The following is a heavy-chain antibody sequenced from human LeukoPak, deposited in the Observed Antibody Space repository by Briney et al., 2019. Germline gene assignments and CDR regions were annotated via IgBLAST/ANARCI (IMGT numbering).Heavy chain of an antibody. J-gene: IGHJ5*02. CDR3: ASSGSPTHNWFDP. D-gene: IGHD1-26*01. V-gene: IGHV3-21*01. Sequence: GGSLRLSCAASGFTFSSYSMNWVRQAPGKGLEWVSSISSSSSYIYYADSVKGRFTISRDNSKNTLYLQMNSLRAEDTAVYYCASSGSPTHNWFDPWGQGTLVTVSS. CDR1: GFTFSSYS. CDR2: ISSSSSYI.